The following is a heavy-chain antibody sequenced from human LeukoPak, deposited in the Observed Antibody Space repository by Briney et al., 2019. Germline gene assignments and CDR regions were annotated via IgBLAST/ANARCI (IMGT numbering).Heavy chain of an antibody. D-gene: IGHD6-13*01. CDR3: ARRYSSSWRWFDP. CDR2: ISYSGNT. V-gene: IGHV4-39*01. CDR1: GDSISSSNHY. Sequence: SETLSLTCTVSGDSISSSNHYWGWIRQPPGKGLEWMGSISYSGNTYYNPSLKSRVTISVDTSKNQFSLKLSSVTAADTAVYYCARRYSSSWRWFDPWGQGTLVTVSS. J-gene: IGHJ5*02.